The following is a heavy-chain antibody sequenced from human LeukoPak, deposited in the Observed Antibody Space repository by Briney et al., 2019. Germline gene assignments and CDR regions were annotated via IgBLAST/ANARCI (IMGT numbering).Heavy chain of an antibody. V-gene: IGHV5-51*01. Sequence: GESLKISCKGSGYSFSSYWIGWVRQMPGKGLEWVGIIYPGDSDTRCSPSCQGLVIMSVDKSISTAYLQWSSLKASDTAMYYCARRAVEGANYNYGYDFDYWGQGTLVTVSP. CDR2: IYPGDSDT. J-gene: IGHJ4*02. CDR3: ARRAVEGANYNYGYDFDY. CDR1: GYSFSSYW. D-gene: IGHD5-18*01.